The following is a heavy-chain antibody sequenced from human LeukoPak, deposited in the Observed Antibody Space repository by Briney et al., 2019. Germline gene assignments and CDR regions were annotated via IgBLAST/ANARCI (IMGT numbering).Heavy chain of an antibody. D-gene: IGHD3-22*01. CDR3: ARDSPGPYYYDSLPLFHI. CDR1: GFTFSDYF. CDR2: ISGSGTTI. V-gene: IGHV3-11*04. Sequence: GGSLRLSCTASGFTFSDYFMSWIRQAPGKGLEWVSYISGSGTTIHYADSVEGRFTISRDNAKNSLYLQMNSLRAEDTAVYYCARDSPGPYYYDSLPLFHIWGQGTMVTVSS. J-gene: IGHJ3*02.